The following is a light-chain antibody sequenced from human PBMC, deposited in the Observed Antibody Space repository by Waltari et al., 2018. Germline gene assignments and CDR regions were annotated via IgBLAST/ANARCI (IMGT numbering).Light chain of an antibody. CDR3: MQGTHWPPWT. CDR2: KVS. J-gene: IGKJ1*01. CDR1: QSLVHSEGNTY. V-gene: IGKV2-30*02. Sequence: DVVMTQSPLSLPVTLGQPASISCRSSQSLVHSEGNTYLSWFQQRPGQSPGRLIYKVSNRDSGVPDRFSGSGSGTDFTLKISRVEAEDVGVYYCMQGTHWPPWTFGQGTKVEIQ.